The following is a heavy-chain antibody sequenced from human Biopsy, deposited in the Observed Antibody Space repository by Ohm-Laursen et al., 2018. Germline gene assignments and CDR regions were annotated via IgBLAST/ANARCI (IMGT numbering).Heavy chain of an antibody. CDR2: TYKGGNT. CDR3: ARDLPTSYYYAMDV. CDR1: GASITSYY. Sequence: TLSLTCTVSGASITSYYWSWIRQPAGKGLEWIGHTYKGGNTNHNPSLKSRVSMSVDTSKNQLSLTLRSVTAADTAVYYCARDLPTSYYYAMDVWGQGATVTVSS. J-gene: IGHJ6*02. V-gene: IGHV4-4*07.